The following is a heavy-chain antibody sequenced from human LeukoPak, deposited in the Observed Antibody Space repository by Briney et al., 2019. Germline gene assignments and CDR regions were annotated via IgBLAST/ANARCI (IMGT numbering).Heavy chain of an antibody. CDR1: GGTFSSYA. J-gene: IGHJ4*02. D-gene: IGHD2-2*01. CDR3: ASLCSSTSCYLDY. CDR2: INPNSGGT. Sequence: ASVKVSCKASGGTFSSYAISRVRQAPGQGLEWMGWINPNSGGTNYAQKFRGRVTMTRDTSISTAYMELSRLRSDDTAVYYCASLCSSTSCYLDYWGQGTLVTVSS. V-gene: IGHV1-2*02.